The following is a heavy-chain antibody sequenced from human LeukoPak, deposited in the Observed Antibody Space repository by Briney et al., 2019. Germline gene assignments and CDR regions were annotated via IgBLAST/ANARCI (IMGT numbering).Heavy chain of an antibody. V-gene: IGHV3-23*01. CDR1: GFPFGSST. CDR3: AKRIATAGIQYFLH. CDR2: IRGSGSNT. Sequence: PGRSLRLSCAASGFPFGSSTMSWVRQAPGKGRGWVSTIRGSGSNTYYADSVKGRFTISRDNSKNTLYLQANSLRAEDTAVYYCAKRIATAGIQYFLHWGQGALVTVSS. J-gene: IGHJ1*01. D-gene: IGHD6-13*01.